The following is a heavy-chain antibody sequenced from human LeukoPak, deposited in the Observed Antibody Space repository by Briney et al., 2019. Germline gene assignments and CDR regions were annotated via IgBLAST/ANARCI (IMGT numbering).Heavy chain of an antibody. CDR2: IYYNGST. CDR3: ARSEGYYDSSGCFDY. V-gene: IGHV4-59*08. J-gene: IGHJ4*02. Sequence: PSETLSLTRTVSGGSISSYYWSWIRQPPGKGLEWIGYIYYNGSTNYNPSLKSRVTISVDTSKNQFSLKLSSVTAADTAVYYCARSEGYYDSSGCFDYWGQGTLVTVSS. CDR1: GGSISSYY. D-gene: IGHD3-22*01.